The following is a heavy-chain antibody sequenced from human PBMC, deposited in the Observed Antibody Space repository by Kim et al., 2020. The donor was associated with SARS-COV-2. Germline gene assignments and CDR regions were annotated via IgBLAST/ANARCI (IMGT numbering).Heavy chain of an antibody. V-gene: IGHV1-69*13. CDR1: GGTFSSYA. CDR2: IIPIFGTA. Sequence: SVKVSCKASGGTFSSYAISWVRQATGQGLEWMGGIIPIFGTANYAQKFQGRVTITADESTSTAYMELSSLRSEDTAVYYCARGGRWELQSIWDYYYYGMDVWGQGTTVTVSS. J-gene: IGHJ6*02. CDR3: ARGGRWELQSIWDYYYYGMDV. D-gene: IGHD1-26*01.